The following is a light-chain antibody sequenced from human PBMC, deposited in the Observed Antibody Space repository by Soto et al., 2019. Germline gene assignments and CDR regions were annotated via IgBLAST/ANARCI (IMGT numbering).Light chain of an antibody. Sequence: DIQMTQSPSTLSASIGDRVTITCRASQNINNWIAWYQQKPGKAPKFLIYAASTLQSGVPSRFSGSGSGTDFTLTISSLQPEDFATYYCQQSYSVPRTFGLGTKVDIK. CDR2: AAS. J-gene: IGKJ1*01. CDR3: QQSYSVPRT. CDR1: QNINNW. V-gene: IGKV1-39*01.